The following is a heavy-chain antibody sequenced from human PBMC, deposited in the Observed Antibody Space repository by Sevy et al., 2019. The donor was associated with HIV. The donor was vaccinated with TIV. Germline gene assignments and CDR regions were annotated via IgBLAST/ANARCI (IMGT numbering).Heavy chain of an antibody. V-gene: IGHV4-4*07. CDR1: GGSISSYY. J-gene: IGHJ5*02. CDR2: IYTSGST. CDR3: ARESVTMVRGVINWFDP. Sequence: SETLSLTCTVSGGSISSYYWSWIRQPAGKGLEWSGRIYTSGSTNYNPSLKSRVTMSVDTSKNQFSLKLSSVTAADTAVYYCARESVTMVRGVINWFDPWGQGTLVTVSS. D-gene: IGHD3-10*01.